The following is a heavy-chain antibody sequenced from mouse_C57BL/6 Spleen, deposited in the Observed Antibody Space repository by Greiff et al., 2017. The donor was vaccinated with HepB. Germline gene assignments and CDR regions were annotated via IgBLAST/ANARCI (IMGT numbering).Heavy chain of an antibody. Sequence: EVQVVESGGGLVKPGGSLKLSCAASGFTFSDYGMHWVRQAPEKGLEWVAYISSGSSTIYYADTVKGRFTISRDNAKNTLFLQMTSLRSEDTAMYYCAREGNYYGSSYEGFAYWGQGTLVTVSA. V-gene: IGHV5-17*01. D-gene: IGHD1-1*01. CDR1: GFTFSDYG. J-gene: IGHJ3*01. CDR2: ISSGSSTI. CDR3: AREGNYYGSSYEGFAY.